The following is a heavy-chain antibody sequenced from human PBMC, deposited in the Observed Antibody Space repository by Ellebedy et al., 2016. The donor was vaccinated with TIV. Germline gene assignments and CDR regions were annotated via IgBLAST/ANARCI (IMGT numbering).Heavy chain of an antibody. Sequence: MPSETLSLTCDMYGGSFINYHWSWIRQPPGKGPEWIGEMNHSGGTRYNPSLESRVTIPVDTSKNQFSLKVSPVNAADTAVYYCARRPDGMDVWGQGTTVTVSS. V-gene: IGHV4-34*01. CDR3: ARRPDGMDV. J-gene: IGHJ6*02. CDR1: GGSFINYH. CDR2: MNHSGGT.